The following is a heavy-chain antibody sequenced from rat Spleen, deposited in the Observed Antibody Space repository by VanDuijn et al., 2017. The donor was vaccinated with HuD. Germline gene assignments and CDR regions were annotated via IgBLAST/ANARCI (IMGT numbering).Heavy chain of an antibody. CDR2: ISYDGSST. CDR3: TTIAPY. J-gene: IGHJ2*01. D-gene: IGHD1-2*01. CDR1: GFTFNVYW. Sequence: EVQLMESGGGLVQPGKSLKLSCVASGFTFNVYWMAWIRQAPGKGLEWVASISYDGSSTYYRDAVKGRFTISRDNAKSTLYLQMDSLRSEDTATYYCTTIAPYWGQGVMVTVSS. V-gene: IGHV5-31*01.